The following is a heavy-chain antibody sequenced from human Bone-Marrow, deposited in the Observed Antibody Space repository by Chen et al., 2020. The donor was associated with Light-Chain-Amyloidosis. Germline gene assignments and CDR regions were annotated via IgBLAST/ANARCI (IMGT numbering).Heavy chain of an antibody. CDR3: SRGGTSLTRYYSPMDV. CDR1: GSTFSDHS. V-gene: IGHV3-72*01. D-gene: IGHD3-9*01. CDR2: SRNKVNGYTT. Sequence: EVHLVESGGGLVQPGGSLRLSCAASGSTFSDHSMDWVRQAPGKGLEWVGRSRNKVNGYTTEYAASVKGRFTVSRDDSKNSLYLQMASLRTDDTAVYYCSRGGTSLTRYYSPMDVWGQGTTVTVSS. J-gene: IGHJ6*02.